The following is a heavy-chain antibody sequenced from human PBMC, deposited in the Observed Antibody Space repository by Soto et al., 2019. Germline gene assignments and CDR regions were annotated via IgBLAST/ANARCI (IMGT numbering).Heavy chain of an antibody. D-gene: IGHD6-13*01. Sequence: LSLTCTVSGGSISSYYWSWMRQPPGKGLEWIGNIYDSGNTNYNPSLKSRVTISLDTSKNQFSLKLSSVTAADTAVYYCARRYSSTWYFDSWGRGTLVTVSS. J-gene: IGHJ4*02. CDR2: IYDSGNT. CDR3: ARRYSSTWYFDS. CDR1: GGSISSYY. V-gene: IGHV4-59*08.